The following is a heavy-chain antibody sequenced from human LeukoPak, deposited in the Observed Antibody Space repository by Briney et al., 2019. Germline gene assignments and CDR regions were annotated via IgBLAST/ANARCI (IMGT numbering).Heavy chain of an antibody. CDR3: AGGTGWLITH. Sequence: GGSLRLSCAASGFTFSTFWMNWVRRAPGKGLEWVANIKQDGSEGHYLDSVKGRFTISRDNAKNALYLQMNSLRAEDTAVYYFAGGTGWLITHWGQGTLVTVSS. V-gene: IGHV3-7*03. D-gene: IGHD3-16*01. CDR1: GFTFSTFW. J-gene: IGHJ4*02. CDR2: IKQDGSEG.